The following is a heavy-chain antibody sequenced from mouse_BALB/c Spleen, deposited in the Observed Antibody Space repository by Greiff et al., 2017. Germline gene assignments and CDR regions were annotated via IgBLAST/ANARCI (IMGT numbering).Heavy chain of an antibody. CDR2: IWSGGST. CDR3: ARKGVRAMDY. J-gene: IGHJ4*01. D-gene: IGHD2-14*01. CDR1: GFSLTSYG. V-gene: IGHV2-2*02. Sequence: VKVVESGPGLVQPSQSLSITCTVSGFSLTSYGVHWVRQSPGKGLEWLGVIWSGGSTDYNAAFISRLSISKDNSKSQVFFKMNSLQANDTAIYYCARKGVRAMDYWGQGTSVTVSS.